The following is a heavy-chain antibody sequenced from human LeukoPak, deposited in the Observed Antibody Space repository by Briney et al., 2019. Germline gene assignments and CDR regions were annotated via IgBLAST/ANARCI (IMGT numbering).Heavy chain of an antibody. V-gene: IGHV3-66*04. Sequence: GGSLRLSCAASGFTVSSNYMSWVRQAPGKGLEWVSVIYSGGIYNDGTTNYGGSVKGRFTISRDNSKNTLYLQMNSLRAEDTAVYYCARRELLGYSYGLRTFNIWGQGTTVTVSS. J-gene: IGHJ3*02. CDR2: IYSGGIYNDGTT. D-gene: IGHD5-18*01. CDR3: ARRELLGYSYGLRTFNI. CDR1: GFTVSSNY.